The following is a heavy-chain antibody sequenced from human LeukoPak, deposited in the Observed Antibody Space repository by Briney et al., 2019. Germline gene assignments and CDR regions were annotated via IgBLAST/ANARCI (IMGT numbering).Heavy chain of an antibody. CDR3: AKERTRVAGGWT. CDR1: GFTVISNY. V-gene: IGHV3-53*05. D-gene: IGHD6-19*01. CDR2: IYSGGST. Sequence: PGGSLRLSCAASGFTVISNYMSWVRQAPGKGLEWVSVIYSGGSTYYADSVKGRFTISRDNSKNTLYLQMNSLRTEDTAVYYCAKERTRVAGGWTRGQGTLVTVSS. J-gene: IGHJ4*02.